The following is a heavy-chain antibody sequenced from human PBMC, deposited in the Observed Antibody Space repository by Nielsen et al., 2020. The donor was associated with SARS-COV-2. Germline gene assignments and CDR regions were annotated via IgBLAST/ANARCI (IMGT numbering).Heavy chain of an antibody. Sequence: GGSLRLSCAASGFTFSSYAMSWVRQAPGKGLEWVSVIYSGGSSTYYADSVKGQFTISRDNSKNTLYLQMNSLRAEDTAVYYCARDWAAVAGWGQGTLVTVSS. D-gene: IGHD6-19*01. J-gene: IGHJ4*02. CDR2: IYSGGSST. CDR1: GFTFSSYA. CDR3: ARDWAAVAG. V-gene: IGHV3-23*03.